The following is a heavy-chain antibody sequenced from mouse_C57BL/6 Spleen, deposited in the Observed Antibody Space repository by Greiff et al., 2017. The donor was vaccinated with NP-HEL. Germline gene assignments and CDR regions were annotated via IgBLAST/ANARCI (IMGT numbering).Heavy chain of an antibody. V-gene: IGHV5-4*01. CDR3: AREEITTVVFDY. Sequence: DVMLVESGGGLVKPGGSLKLSCAASGFTFSSYAMSWVRQTPEKRLEWVATISDGGSYTYYPDNVKGRFTISRDNAKNNLYLQMSHLTSEDTAMYYCAREEITTVVFDYWGQGTTLTVSS. CDR1: GFTFSSYA. J-gene: IGHJ2*01. CDR2: ISDGGSYT. D-gene: IGHD1-1*01.